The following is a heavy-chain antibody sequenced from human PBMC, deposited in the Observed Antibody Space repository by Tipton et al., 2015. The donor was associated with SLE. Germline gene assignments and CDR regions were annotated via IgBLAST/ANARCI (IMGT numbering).Heavy chain of an antibody. Sequence: TLSLTCSVSGGSITNYYWIWIRQPPGKGLEWIGSIYYSGSTKYNPSLKSRITISEDTSKNQFSLKLSSVTAADTAVYYCATGGYPDAFDMWGQGTMVTVSS. D-gene: IGHD2-15*01. CDR1: GGSITNYY. V-gene: IGHV4-59*01. CDR2: IYYSGST. CDR3: ATGGYPDAFDM. J-gene: IGHJ3*02.